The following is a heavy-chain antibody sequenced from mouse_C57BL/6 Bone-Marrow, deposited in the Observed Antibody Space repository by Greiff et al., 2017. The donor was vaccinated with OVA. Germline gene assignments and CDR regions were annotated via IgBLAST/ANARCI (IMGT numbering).Heavy chain of an antibody. CDR2: IPPNSGST. J-gene: IGHJ1*03. V-gene: IGHV1-64*01. Sequence: VQLQQSGAELVKPGASVKLSCKTSGYTFTSYWMHWVKQRPGQGLEWIGMIPPNSGSTNYNEKFKSKATLTVDKSSSTAYMQLSSLTSEDSAVYYCARGGFYYSNYVGWYFDVWGTGTTVTVSS. CDR3: ARGGFYYSNYVGWYFDV. CDR1: GYTFTSYW. D-gene: IGHD2-5*01.